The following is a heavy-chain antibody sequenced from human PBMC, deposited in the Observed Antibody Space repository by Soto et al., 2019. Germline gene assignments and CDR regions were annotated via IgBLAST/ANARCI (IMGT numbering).Heavy chain of an antibody. CDR2: INTDASRT. CDR3: VRGASGRYYMDV. V-gene: IGHV3-74*01. CDR1: GFTFSSYW. D-gene: IGHD3-10*01. Sequence: EVQLVESGGGLVQPGGSLRLSCAASGFTFSSYWIHWVRQGPGKGLVWVSRINTDASRTNYVDSVKGRFTISRDNAKNTVYLQVNSLRDEDTALYFCVRGASGRYYMDVWGKGTTVTVSS. J-gene: IGHJ6*03.